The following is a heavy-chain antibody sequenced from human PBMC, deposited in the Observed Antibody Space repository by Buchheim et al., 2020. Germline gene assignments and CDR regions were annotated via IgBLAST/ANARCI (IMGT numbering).Heavy chain of an antibody. CDR1: GFTFSSYA. D-gene: IGHD6-13*01. CDR2: ISYDGSNK. CDR3: ARERIAATNWFDP. Sequence: QVQLVESGGGVVQPGRSLRLSCAASGFTFSSYAMHWVRQAPGKGLEWVAVISYDGSNKYYADSVKGRFTISRDNSKNKLYLQMNSLRAEDTAVYYCARERIAATNWFDPWGQGTL. V-gene: IGHV3-30-3*01. J-gene: IGHJ5*02.